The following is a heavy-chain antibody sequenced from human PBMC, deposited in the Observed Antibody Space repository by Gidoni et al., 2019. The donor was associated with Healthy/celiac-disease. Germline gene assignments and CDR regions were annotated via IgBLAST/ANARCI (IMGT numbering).Heavy chain of an antibody. CDR2: IYSGGST. V-gene: IGHV3-53*02. CDR3: AREGTVTDDAFDI. CDR1: GFTVSSNY. J-gene: IGHJ3*02. D-gene: IGHD4-17*01. Sequence: EVQLVETGGGLIQPGGSLRLSCAASGFTVSSNYMTWVRQAPGKGLEWVSFIYSGGSTYYADSVKGRFTISRDNSKNTLYLQMNSLRAEDTAVYYCAREGTVTDDAFDIWGQGTMVTVSS.